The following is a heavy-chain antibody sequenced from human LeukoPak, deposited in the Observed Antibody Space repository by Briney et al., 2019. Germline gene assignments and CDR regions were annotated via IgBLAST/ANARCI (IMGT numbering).Heavy chain of an antibody. D-gene: IGHD6-6*01. V-gene: IGHV1-69*04. CDR2: IIPLTGVV. J-gene: IGHJ5*02. Sequence: GASVKVSCKTSADIFSSYAINWVRQAPGQGLEWMGRIIPLTGVVNYGQKLQTRVTISADKSTSTAYMELRSLRSDDTAVYYCAREAARPIYWFDPWGQGTLVTVSS. CDR3: AREAARPIYWFDP. CDR1: ADIFSSYA.